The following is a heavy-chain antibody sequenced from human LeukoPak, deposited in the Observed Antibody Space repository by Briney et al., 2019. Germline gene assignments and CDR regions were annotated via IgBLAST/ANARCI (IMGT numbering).Heavy chain of an antibody. Sequence: GGSLRLSCAASGFTFSSYSMNWVRQAPGKGLEWVSFISTSSSYIHNADSVKGRFTISRDDAKNSLYLQMNSLRPEDTALYYCAKRSAAGTVGYFDYWGQGTLVTVSS. CDR1: GFTFSSYS. D-gene: IGHD6-13*01. V-gene: IGHV3-21*04. J-gene: IGHJ4*02. CDR2: ISTSSSYI. CDR3: AKRSAAGTVGYFDY.